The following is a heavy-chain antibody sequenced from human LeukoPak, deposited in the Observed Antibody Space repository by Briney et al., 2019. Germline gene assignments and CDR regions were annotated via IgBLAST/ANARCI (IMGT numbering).Heavy chain of an antibody. CDR1: GFTFSSDA. Sequence: GGSLRLSCAASGFTFSSDAMSWVRQAPGKGPEGVSSISSSSSYIYYADSVKGRFTISRDNAKNSLYLQMNSLRAVDTAVYYCARAPLAVAGTLNYWGQGTLVTVSS. V-gene: IGHV3-21*01. D-gene: IGHD6-19*01. CDR3: ARAPLAVAGTLNY. J-gene: IGHJ4*02. CDR2: ISSSSSYI.